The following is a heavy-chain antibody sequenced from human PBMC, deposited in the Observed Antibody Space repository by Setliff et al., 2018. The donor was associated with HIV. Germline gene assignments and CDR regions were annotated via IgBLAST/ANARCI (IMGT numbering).Heavy chain of an antibody. J-gene: IGHJ6*03. V-gene: IGHV4-39*01. Sequence: SETLSLTCTVSGASISSSSHHWAWIRQPPGKGLEYIGNIYYTGSTHHDPSLESRVATSVDTSKNQFSLKLSSVTAADTAVYYCARIVRWELVATSTFFYYYMDVWGKGTTVTVSS. D-gene: IGHD1-26*01. CDR3: ARIVRWELVATSTFFYYYMDV. CDR2: IYYTGST. CDR1: GASISSSSHH.